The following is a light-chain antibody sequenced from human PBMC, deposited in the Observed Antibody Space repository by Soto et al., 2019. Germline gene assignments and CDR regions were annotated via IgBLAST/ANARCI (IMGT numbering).Light chain of an antibody. Sequence: QSALTQPPSVSGSPGQSVTISCTGTSTDFVSYNRVSWYQQPPGTAPKLMIYEVSKRPSGVPDRFSGSKSGNTASLTILGLQPEDEADYYCYSYAGSRTYVFGTGTKVTVL. CDR2: EVS. J-gene: IGLJ1*01. CDR3: YSYAGSRTYV. CDR1: STDFVSYNR. V-gene: IGLV2-18*02.